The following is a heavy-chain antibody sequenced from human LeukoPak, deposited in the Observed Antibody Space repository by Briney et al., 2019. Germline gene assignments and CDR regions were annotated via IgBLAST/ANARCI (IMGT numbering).Heavy chain of an antibody. V-gene: IGHV4-59*12. D-gene: IGHD3-22*01. CDR3: ARGPDYYDSSGSPDY. CDR1: GGSISSYY. CDR2: IYYSGST. J-gene: IGHJ4*02. Sequence: SETLSLTCTVSGGSISSYYWSWIRQPPGKGLEWIWYIYYSGSTNYNPSLKSRVTISVDTSKNQFSLKLSSVTAADTAVYYCARGPDYYDSSGSPDYWGQGTLVTVSS.